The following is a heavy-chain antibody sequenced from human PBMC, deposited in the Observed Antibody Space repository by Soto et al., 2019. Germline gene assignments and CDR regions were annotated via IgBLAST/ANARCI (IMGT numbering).Heavy chain of an antibody. Sequence: GDSLKISCKGSGYSFTSYWISWVRQMPGKGLEWMGRIDPSDSYTNYSPSFQGHVTISADKSISTAYLQWSSLKASDTAMYYCARSGTPSYYYYGMDVWGQGTTVTVYS. J-gene: IGHJ6*02. CDR2: IDPSDSYT. V-gene: IGHV5-10-1*01. CDR1: GYSFTSYW. D-gene: IGHD1-7*01. CDR3: ARSGTPSYYYYGMDV.